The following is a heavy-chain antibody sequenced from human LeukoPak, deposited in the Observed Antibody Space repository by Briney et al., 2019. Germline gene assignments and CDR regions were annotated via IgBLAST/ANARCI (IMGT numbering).Heavy chain of an antibody. CDR1: GGSFSGYY. CDR3: ARRAPITMVRGVIPRRYNWFDP. CDR2: IDHSGST. V-gene: IGHV4-34*01. D-gene: IGHD3-10*01. Sequence: KASETLSLTCAVYGGSFSGYYWSWIRQPPGKGLEWIGEIDHSGSTNYNPSLKSRVTISVDTSKNQFSLKLSSVTAADTAVYYCARRAPITMVRGVIPRRYNWFDPWGQGTLVTVSS. J-gene: IGHJ5*02.